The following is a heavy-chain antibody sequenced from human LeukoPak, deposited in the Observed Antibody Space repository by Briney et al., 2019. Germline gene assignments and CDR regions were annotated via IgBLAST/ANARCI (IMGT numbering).Heavy chain of an antibody. CDR2: IYPGDSDT. CDR1: GYIFTNFW. D-gene: IGHD3-22*01. V-gene: IGHV5-51*01. CDR3: ARHYYDSIAYYPLDY. Sequence: GESLQISCKSSGYIFTNFWIAWVRQMPGKGLEWMGIIYPGDSDTRYSPSFQGQVTISADKSISTAYLQWSSLKASDTAMYYCARHYYDSIAYYPLDYWGQGTLVTVSS. J-gene: IGHJ4*02.